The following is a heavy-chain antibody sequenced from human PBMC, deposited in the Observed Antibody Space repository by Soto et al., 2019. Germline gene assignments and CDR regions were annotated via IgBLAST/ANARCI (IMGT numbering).Heavy chain of an antibody. CDR1: GFTFSNYA. Sequence: EVQLLESGGGLVQPGGSLSLSCAASGFTFSNYAMSWVRQSPGKGLEWVSSIAGTRPGTYSADSVKGRFTISRDDYKSTLYLQMNSLRVEDTALYYCVKGDRTYCEGATCYHIDYWGQGTLVTVSS. CDR3: VKGDRTYCEGATCYHIDY. CDR2: IAGTRPGT. V-gene: IGHV3-23*01. D-gene: IGHD2-21*01. J-gene: IGHJ4*02.